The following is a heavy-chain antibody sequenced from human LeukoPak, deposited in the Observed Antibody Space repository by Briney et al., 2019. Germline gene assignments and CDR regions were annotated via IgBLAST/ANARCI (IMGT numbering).Heavy chain of an antibody. CDR2: ISRSGDNT. Sequence: GGSLRLSCAASGFTFSSHAMTWVRQAPGKGLGWVSLISRSGDNTYYADSVKGRFTISRDNSRNTLYLQMNSLRAEDTAVYYCAKGIYDYYMDVWGKGTTVTVS. J-gene: IGHJ6*03. V-gene: IGHV3-23*01. CDR3: AKGIYDYYMDV. CDR1: GFTFSSHA.